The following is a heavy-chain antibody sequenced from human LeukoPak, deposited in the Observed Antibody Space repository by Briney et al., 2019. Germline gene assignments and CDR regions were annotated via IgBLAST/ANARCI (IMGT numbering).Heavy chain of an antibody. Sequence: GGSLRLSCAASGFSFSNYAMSWVRQAPGKGLEWVSLIIASSGATFYVDSVKGRFTISRDNSKNTLYVEMNSLRAEDTAVYYCARDLYYDSSGFYPDYWGQGILVTVSS. D-gene: IGHD3-22*01. CDR1: GFSFSNYA. J-gene: IGHJ4*02. CDR2: IIASSGAT. CDR3: ARDLYYDSSGFYPDY. V-gene: IGHV3-23*01.